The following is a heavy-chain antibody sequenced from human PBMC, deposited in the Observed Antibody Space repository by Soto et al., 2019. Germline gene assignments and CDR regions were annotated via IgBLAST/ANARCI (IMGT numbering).Heavy chain of an antibody. J-gene: IGHJ4*02. Sequence: QVQLVESGGGVVQPGRSLRLSCAASGFTFSNYGMHWARQAPGKGLEWVAVISYHGSDKYYADSVKGRFTISRDNSKNTLYLQMDSLRAEDTAVYYCAKDHLTTTVTTVGYWGQGTLVTVSS. D-gene: IGHD4-17*01. CDR1: GFTFSNYG. CDR3: AKDHLTTTVTTVGY. V-gene: IGHV3-30*18. CDR2: ISYHGSDK.